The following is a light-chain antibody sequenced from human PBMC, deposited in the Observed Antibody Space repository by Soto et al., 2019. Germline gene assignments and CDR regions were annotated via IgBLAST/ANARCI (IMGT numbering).Light chain of an antibody. CDR2: DVS. CDR1: SSDVGDYNY. J-gene: IGLJ1*01. Sequence: QSALTQPASVSGSPGQSITISCTGTSSDVGDYNYVSWYQQHPGKAPKLMIYDVSNRPSGVSNRFSGSKSGNTASLTISGLQAEDEADYSCSSYTSSSTCVFGTGTKVTVL. CDR3: SSYTSSSTCV. V-gene: IGLV2-14*01.